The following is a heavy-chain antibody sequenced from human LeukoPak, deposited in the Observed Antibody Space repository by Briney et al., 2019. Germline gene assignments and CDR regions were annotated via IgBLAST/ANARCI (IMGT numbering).Heavy chain of an antibody. V-gene: IGHV3-48*03. J-gene: IGHJ4*02. D-gene: IGHD6-6*01. CDR2: ISSSGSTI. Sequence: PGGSLRLSCAASGFTFSSYEMNWVGQAPGKGLEWVSKISSSGSTINYADSVKGRFTISRDNAKNSLYLQTNSLRAEDTAVYYCARVLYLYGSSSARFDYWGQGTLVTVSS. CDR1: GFTFSSYE. CDR3: ARVLYLYGSSSARFDY.